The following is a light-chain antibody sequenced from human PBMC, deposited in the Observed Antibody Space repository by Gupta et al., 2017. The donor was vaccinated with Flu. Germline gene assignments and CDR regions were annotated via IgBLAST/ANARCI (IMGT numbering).Light chain of an antibody. CDR1: QTMSDY. Sequence: EIQMTQSPSSLFASVGDRVTITCRASQTMSDYLNWYQRKPGRAPRLLIYAASNLQSGVPSRFSGSGSGTDXSLTISXLQPDDFAPYYCQQCYQAPPWTFGXGTKVEIK. CDR2: AAS. J-gene: IGKJ1*01. V-gene: IGKV1-39*01. CDR3: QQCYQAPPWT.